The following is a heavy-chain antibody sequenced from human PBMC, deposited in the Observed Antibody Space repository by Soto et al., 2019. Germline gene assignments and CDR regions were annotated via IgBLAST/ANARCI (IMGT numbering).Heavy chain of an antibody. CDR1: GYTFTNYW. V-gene: IGHV5-51*03. CDR3: ARRKDYYCSGSDGFDI. D-gene: IGHD3-10*01. CDR2: IYPRDSDT. Sequence: EVQLVQSGAEVKKPGESVKISCEGSGYTFTNYWIGWVRQMPGKGLEWMGIIYPRDSDTRYSPSFQGHVTISADKSINTASLQWSSLKASDTAMYYCARRKDYYCSGSDGFDIWGLGTMVTVSS. J-gene: IGHJ3*02.